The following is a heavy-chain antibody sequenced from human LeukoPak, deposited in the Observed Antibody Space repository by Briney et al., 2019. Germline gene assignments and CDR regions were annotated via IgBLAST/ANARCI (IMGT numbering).Heavy chain of an antibody. D-gene: IGHD3-16*01. CDR3: ARTDPYYDYVWGSM. CDR1: GGSISSSSYY. J-gene: IGHJ4*02. Sequence: SETLSLTCTVSGGSISSSSYYWGWIRQPPGKGLEWIGSIYYSGSTYYNPSLKSRATISVDTSKNQFSLKLSSVTAADTAVYYCARTDPYYDYVWGSMWGQGTLVTVSS. CDR2: IYYSGST. V-gene: IGHV4-39*07.